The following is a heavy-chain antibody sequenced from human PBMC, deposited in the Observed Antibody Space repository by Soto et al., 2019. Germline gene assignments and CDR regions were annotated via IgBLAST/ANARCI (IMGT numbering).Heavy chain of an antibody. CDR2: INHSGST. Sequence: SETLSLTCAVYGGSFSGYYWSWIRQPPGKGLEWIGEINHSGSTNYNPSLKSRVTISVDTSKNQFSLKLSSVTAADTAVYYCASMLVVGTVGYWGQGTLVTVSS. D-gene: IGHD6-19*01. CDR3: ASMLVVGTVGY. CDR1: GGSFSGYY. J-gene: IGHJ4*02. V-gene: IGHV4-34*01.